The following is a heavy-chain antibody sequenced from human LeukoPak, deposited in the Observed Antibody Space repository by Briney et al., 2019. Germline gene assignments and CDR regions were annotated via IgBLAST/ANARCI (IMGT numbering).Heavy chain of an antibody. D-gene: IGHD1-1*01. CDR3: AREERQGFDY. CDR2: ITSDGRST. CDR1: GFTFSNYW. J-gene: IGHJ4*02. V-gene: IGHV3-74*01. Sequence: GGSLRLSCAASGFTFSNYWMHWVRQAPGKGLEWVSRITSDGRSTSYADPVKGRFTISRDNAKNSLYLQMNSLRVEDTAVYYCAREERQGFDYWGQGTLVTVSS.